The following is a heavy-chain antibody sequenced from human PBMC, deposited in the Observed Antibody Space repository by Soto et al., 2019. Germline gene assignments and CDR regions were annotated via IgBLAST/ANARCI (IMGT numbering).Heavy chain of an antibody. Sequence: EVQLLESGGGLVQPGGSLRLSCAASGFTFDNYAMNWVRQAPGKGLEWVSGITGSGTSTYYTDSVRGRFTISRDNSKDTLYLHMNSLRADDTAIYFCARRVNYFDTSGSFLPTFDYWGQGTLVTVSS. CDR2: ITGSGTST. V-gene: IGHV3-23*01. J-gene: IGHJ4*02. CDR1: GFTFDNYA. D-gene: IGHD3-22*01. CDR3: ARRVNYFDTSGSFLPTFDY.